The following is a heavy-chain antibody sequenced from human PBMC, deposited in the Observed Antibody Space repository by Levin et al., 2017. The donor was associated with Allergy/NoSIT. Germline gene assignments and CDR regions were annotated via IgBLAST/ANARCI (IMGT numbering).Heavy chain of an antibody. CDR2: IYHSGST. CDR3: ALKEKQQLVGGYFDY. Sequence: SETLSLTCTVSGYSISSGYYWGWIRQPPGKGLEWIGSIYHSGSTYYNPSLKSRVTISVDTSKNQFSLKLSSVTAADTAVYYCALKEKQQLVGGYFDYWGQGTLVTVSS. J-gene: IGHJ4*02. D-gene: IGHD6-13*01. V-gene: IGHV4-38-2*02. CDR1: GYSISSGYY.